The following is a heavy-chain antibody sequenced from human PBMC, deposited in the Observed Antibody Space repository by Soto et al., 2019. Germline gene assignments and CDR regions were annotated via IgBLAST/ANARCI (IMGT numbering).Heavy chain of an antibody. D-gene: IGHD2-21*02. Sequence: PSETLSLTCTVSGGSISSYYWSWIRQPPGKGLEWIGYIYYSGSTNYNPSLKSRVTISVDTSKNQFSLKLSSVTAADTAVYYCARECGGDCYGWFDPWGQGTLVTVSS. CDR3: ARECGGDCYGWFDP. J-gene: IGHJ5*02. V-gene: IGHV4-59*01. CDR1: GGSISSYY. CDR2: IYYSGST.